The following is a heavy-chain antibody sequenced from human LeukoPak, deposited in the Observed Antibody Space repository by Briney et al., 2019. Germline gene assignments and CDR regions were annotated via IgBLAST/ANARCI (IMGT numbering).Heavy chain of an antibody. CDR1: GFTFSSDW. Sequence: GGSLRLSCAAPGFTFSSDWMHWVRQPPGKGLVWVSRINADGRTTNHADSVKGRFTISRDNAKSTLYLQMSSLRAEDTAVYYCARGLTGYYGYFEYWGQGVLVTVSS. CDR2: INADGRTT. D-gene: IGHD3-9*01. CDR3: ARGLTGYYGYFEY. V-gene: IGHV3-74*01. J-gene: IGHJ4*02.